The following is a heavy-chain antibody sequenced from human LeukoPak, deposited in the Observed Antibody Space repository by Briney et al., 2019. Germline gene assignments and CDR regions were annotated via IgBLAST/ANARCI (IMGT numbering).Heavy chain of an antibody. D-gene: IGHD2-15*01. CDR2: ISGSGGST. J-gene: IGHJ3*02. CDR1: GFTFSSYA. CDR3: AKGGGYCSGGSCYYHDAFDI. Sequence: PGGSLRLSCAASGFTFSSYAMSWVRHAPGKGLEWVSAISGSGGSTYYADSVKGRFTSSRDNSKNPLYLQMNSLRAEDTAVFYCAKGGGYCSGGSCYYHDAFDIWGQGTMVTVSS. V-gene: IGHV3-23*01.